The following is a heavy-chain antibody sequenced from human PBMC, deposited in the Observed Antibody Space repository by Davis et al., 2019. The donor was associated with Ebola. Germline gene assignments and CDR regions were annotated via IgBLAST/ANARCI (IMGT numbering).Heavy chain of an antibody. CDR2: ISYDGSNK. V-gene: IGHV3-30-3*02. J-gene: IGHJ4*02. CDR1: GFTFSSYA. CDR3: AKLYGGSIFWSGYNDY. Sequence: GESLKISCAASGFTFSSYAMHWVRQAPGKGLEWVAVISYDGSNKYYADSVKGRFTISRDNSKNTLYLQMNSLRAEDTAVYYCAKLYGGSIFWSGYNDYWGQGTLVTVSS. D-gene: IGHD3-3*01.